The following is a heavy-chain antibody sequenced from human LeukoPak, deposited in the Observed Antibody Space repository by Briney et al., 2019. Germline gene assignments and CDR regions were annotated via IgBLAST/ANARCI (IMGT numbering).Heavy chain of an antibody. CDR1: GVSIRSGSYY. CDR3: AREVSDYDILTGWIDY. J-gene: IGHJ4*02. V-gene: IGHV4-61*02. Sequence: KPSQTLSLTCTVSGVSIRSGSYYWSWIRQPAGKGLEWIGRIYTSGTTNYNPSLKSRVTISVSTSKSQFSLKLSSVTAADTAVYYCAREVSDYDILTGWIDYWGQGALVSVSS. CDR2: IYTSGTT. D-gene: IGHD3-9*01.